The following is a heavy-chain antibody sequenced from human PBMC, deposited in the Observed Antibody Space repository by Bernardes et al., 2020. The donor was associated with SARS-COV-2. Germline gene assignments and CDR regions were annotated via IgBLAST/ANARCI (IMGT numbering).Heavy chain of an antibody. D-gene: IGHD4-17*01. Sequence: SETLSLTCAVSGYSISSSNWWGWIRQPPGKGLEWIGYIYYSGSTYYNPSLKSRVTMSVDTSKNQFSLKLSSVTAVDTAVYYCAKGGAYGDYTGWAFDIWGQGTMVTVSS. CDR1: GYSISSSNW. CDR2: IYYSGST. CDR3: AKGGAYGDYTGWAFDI. J-gene: IGHJ3*02. V-gene: IGHV4-28*01.